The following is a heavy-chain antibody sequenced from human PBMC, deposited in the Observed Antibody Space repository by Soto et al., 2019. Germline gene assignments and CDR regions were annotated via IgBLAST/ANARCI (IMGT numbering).Heavy chain of an antibody. Sequence: PSETLSLTCTVSGGSISSGGYYWSWIRQHPGKCLEWIGYIYYSGGTYYNPSLKSRVTISVDTSKNQFSLKLSSVTAADTAVYYCARDRTGDYGGNRQPYYFDYWGQGTLVTVYS. CDR3: ARDRTGDYGGNRQPYYFDY. V-gene: IGHV4-31*03. CDR1: GGSISSGGYY. J-gene: IGHJ4*02. CDR2: IYYSGGT. D-gene: IGHD4-17*01.